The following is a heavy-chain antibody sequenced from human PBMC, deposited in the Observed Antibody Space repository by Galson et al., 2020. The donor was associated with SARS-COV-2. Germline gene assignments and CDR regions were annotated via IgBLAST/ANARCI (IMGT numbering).Heavy chain of an antibody. V-gene: IGHV4-39*06. Sequence: SETLSLTCTVSGGSISSSSYYWSWLRQAPGQGLEWIRSVYPSGSTYYNPSHKSRATTSLDTSKNQFPLRLTSVTAADTALYYCARQGVTMIFLRTVPGWFFDLWGRGTLVTVSS. CDR1: GGSISSSSYY. CDR2: VYPSGST. CDR3: ARQGVTMIFLRTVPGWFFDL. D-gene: IGHD2-15*01. J-gene: IGHJ2*01.